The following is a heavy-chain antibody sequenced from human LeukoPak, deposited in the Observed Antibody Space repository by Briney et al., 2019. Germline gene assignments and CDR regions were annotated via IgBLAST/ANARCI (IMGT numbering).Heavy chain of an antibody. V-gene: IGHV7-4-1*02. D-gene: IGHD5-18*01. CDR2: INTNTGNP. CDR3: ARGHSYGNYYYYGMDV. J-gene: IGHJ6*02. CDR1: GYTFTSYA. Sequence: ASVKVSCKASGYTFTSYAMNWVRQAPGQGLEWMGWINTNTGNPTYAQGFTGRFVFSLDTSVSTAYLQISSLKAEDTAVYYCARGHSYGNYYYYGMDVWGQGTTVTVSS.